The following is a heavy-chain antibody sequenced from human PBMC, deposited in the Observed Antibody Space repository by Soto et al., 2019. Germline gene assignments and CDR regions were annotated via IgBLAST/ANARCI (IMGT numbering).Heavy chain of an antibody. CDR1: GYTFINYG. V-gene: IGHV1-18*01. J-gene: IGHJ4*02. D-gene: IGHD6-6*01. CDR2: INPCSGNT. Sequence: ASVKVSCKASGYTFINYGISWVRQATGQGLEWMGWINPCSGNTNYANKLQGRVTMTTDASTSTAYLELSSLTSEDTAVYYCARELSRGTSNSSVYWGQGTLVTVSS. CDR3: ARELSRGTSNSSVY.